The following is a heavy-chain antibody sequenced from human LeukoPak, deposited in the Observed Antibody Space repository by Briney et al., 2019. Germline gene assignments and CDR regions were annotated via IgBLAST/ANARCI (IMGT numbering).Heavy chain of an antibody. J-gene: IGHJ4*02. V-gene: IGHV3-15*01. CDR1: GSTFSNAW. CDR2: IKSKADGGTT. Sequence: GGSLSLSCAASGSTFSNAWMSWVRQAPGKGLEWVGRIKSKADGGTTDYAAPVKGRFTISKDDSKNTLYLQMNSLKTEDTAVYYCTTVPYYYDNSGYYHGVFDYWGQGTLVTVSS. D-gene: IGHD3-22*01. CDR3: TTVPYYYDNSGYYHGVFDY.